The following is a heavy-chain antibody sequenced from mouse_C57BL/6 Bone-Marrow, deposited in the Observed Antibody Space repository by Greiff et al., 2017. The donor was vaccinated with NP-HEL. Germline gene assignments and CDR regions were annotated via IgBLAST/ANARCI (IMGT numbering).Heavy chain of an antibody. CDR3: ASPYYYGSIAWFAY. CDR2: ISNGGGST. V-gene: IGHV5-12*01. J-gene: IGHJ3*01. D-gene: IGHD1-1*01. Sequence: EVKLMESGGGLVQPGGSLKLSCAASGFTFSDYYMYWVRQTPEKRLEWVAYISNGGGSTYYPDTVKGRFTISRDNAKNTLYLQMSRLKSEDTAMYYCASPYYYGSIAWFAYWGQGTLVTVSA. CDR1: GFTFSDYY.